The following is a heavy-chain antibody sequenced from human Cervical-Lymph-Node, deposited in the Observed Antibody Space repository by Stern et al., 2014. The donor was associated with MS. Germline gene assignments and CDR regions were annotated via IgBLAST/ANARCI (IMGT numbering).Heavy chain of an antibody. CDR2: IYPGDSDT. CDR3: ARYVDIEPTIDS. Sequence: EMQLVESGAEVKKPGESLKISCKASGYFFTSYWIGWVRQMPGKGLQWMGVIYPGDSDTRYSPSFEGQVTISADKSIGTAYLQWTSLEISDTAMYYCARYVDIEPTIDSWGQGTLVTVAS. CDR1: GYFFTSYW. J-gene: IGHJ4*02. V-gene: IGHV5-51*03. D-gene: IGHD5-12*01.